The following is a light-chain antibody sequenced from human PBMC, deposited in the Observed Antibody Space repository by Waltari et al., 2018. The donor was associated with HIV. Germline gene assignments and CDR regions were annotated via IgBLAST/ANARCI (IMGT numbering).Light chain of an antibody. CDR2: RNY. CDR1: TSNIETEA. J-gene: IGLJ3*02. CDR3: VSYDSRLDERL. V-gene: IGLV1-47*01. Sequence: QSVLTQPPSVYGTPGQTVTISCSGSTSNIETEALYWYQQLPGTAPKLIIYRNYKRPSGVSDRFSCSKSGASASLVISGLRSKDEAHYYCVSYDSRLDERLFGGGTKLTVL.